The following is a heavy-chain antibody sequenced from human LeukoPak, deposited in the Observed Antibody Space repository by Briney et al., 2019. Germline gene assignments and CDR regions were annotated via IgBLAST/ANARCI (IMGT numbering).Heavy chain of an antibody. J-gene: IGHJ4*02. Sequence: PGRSLRLFCAASGFTFSSYAMHWVRQAPGKGLEWVAVISYDGSNKYYADSVKGRFTISRDNSKNTLYLQMNSLRAEDTAVYYCARDPSYYCSSTSCYPDYWGQGTLVTVSS. D-gene: IGHD2-2*01. CDR2: ISYDGSNK. CDR3: ARDPSYYCSSTSCYPDY. V-gene: IGHV3-30*01. CDR1: GFTFSSYA.